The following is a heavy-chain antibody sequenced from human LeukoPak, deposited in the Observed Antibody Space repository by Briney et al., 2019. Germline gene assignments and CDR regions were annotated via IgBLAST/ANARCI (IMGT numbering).Heavy chain of an antibody. CDR1: GFTFSSYA. V-gene: IGHV3-23*01. CDR2: ISGRGDRT. J-gene: IGHJ4*02. CDR3: VNRPGNHDILTQYYFDF. D-gene: IGHD3-9*01. Sequence: PGGSLRLSCAASGFTFSSYAMTWVRQAPGKGLEWVSVISGRGDRTYYADSVKGRFTISRDNSKNTLYLQMNSLRAEDTAVYYCVNRPGNHDILTQYYFDFWGQGTLVTVSS.